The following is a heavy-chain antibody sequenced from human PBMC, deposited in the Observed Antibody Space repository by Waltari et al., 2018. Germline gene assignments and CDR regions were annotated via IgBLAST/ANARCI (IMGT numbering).Heavy chain of an antibody. J-gene: IGHJ4*02. CDR2: IYYSGST. V-gene: IGHV4-30-4*08. CDR1: GGSISSGDYY. D-gene: IGHD1-1*01. CDR3: ARGHVQLERRVEFDY. Sequence: GQLQESGPGLVKPSQTLSLTCTVSGGSISSGDYYWSWIRQPPGKGLEWIGYIYYSGSTYYNPSLKSRVTISVDTSKNQFSLKLSSVTAADTAVYYCARGHVQLERRVEFDYWGQGTLVTVSS.